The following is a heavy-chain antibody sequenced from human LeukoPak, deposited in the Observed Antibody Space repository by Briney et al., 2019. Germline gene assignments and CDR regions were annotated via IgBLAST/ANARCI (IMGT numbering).Heavy chain of an antibody. CDR3: ARRGCSSTSCYNNWVVR. V-gene: IGHV1-8*03. J-gene: IGHJ5*02. D-gene: IGHD2-2*02. Sequence: ASVKVSCKASGYTFTSYDINLVRQATGQGLEWMGWMNPNSGNTGYAQKFQGRVTITRNTSISTAYMELSSLRSEDTAVYYCARRGCSSTSCYNNWVVRWLQGTLVTVCS. CDR1: GYTFTSYD. CDR2: MNPNSGNT.